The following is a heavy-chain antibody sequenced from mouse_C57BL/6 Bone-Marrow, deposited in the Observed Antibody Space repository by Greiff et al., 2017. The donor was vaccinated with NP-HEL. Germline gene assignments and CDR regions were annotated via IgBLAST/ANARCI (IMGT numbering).Heavy chain of an antibody. CDR3: TIRQLRPN. J-gene: IGHJ2*01. Sequence: EVQLQQSGAELVRPGASVKLSCTASGFNIKDDYMHWVKQRPEQGLEWIGWIDPENGDTEYASKFQGKATITADTSSNTAYLQLSSLTSEDTAVYYCTIRQLRPNWGQGTTLTVSS. D-gene: IGHD3-2*02. V-gene: IGHV14-4*01. CDR2: IDPENGDT. CDR1: GFNIKDDY.